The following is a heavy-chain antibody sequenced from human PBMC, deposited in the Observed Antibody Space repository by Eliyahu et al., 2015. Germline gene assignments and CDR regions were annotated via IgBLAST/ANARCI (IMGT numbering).Heavy chain of an antibody. V-gene: IGHV3-30*04. CDR2: VSYNGGQK. CDR3: ARDRGTSYWYKDF. CDR1: GFXFNSYA. J-gene: IGHJ4*02. D-gene: IGHD1/OR15-1a*01. Sequence: QVQLVESGGGVVQPGRSLRLSWXAXGFXFNSYAXXWVRQAPGKGREWVASVSYNGGQKFHADSVRGRFTISRDSSKNTVSLQMNSLRAEDTGIYYCARDRGTSYWYKDFWGQGTRVTVSS.